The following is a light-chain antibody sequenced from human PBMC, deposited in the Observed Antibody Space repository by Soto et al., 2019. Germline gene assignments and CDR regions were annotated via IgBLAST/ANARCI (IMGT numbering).Light chain of an antibody. CDR3: QQYNNWWT. CDR2: GAY. J-gene: IGKJ1*01. Sequence: EIVMTQSPATLSVSPGERATLSCRASQSVSSKLAWYQHKPGQAPRLLIYGAYTRATGIPARFSGSGSGTEFTLTISSLQSEDFAVYCCQQYNNWWTFGQGTKVEIK. V-gene: IGKV3-15*01. CDR1: QSVSSK.